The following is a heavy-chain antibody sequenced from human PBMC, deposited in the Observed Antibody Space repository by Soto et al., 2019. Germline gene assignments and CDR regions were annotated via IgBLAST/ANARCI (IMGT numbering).Heavy chain of an antibody. CDR2: IYYSGST. CDR3: ARSLVDYGDYVDWFDP. D-gene: IGHD4-17*01. J-gene: IGHJ5*02. CDR1: SGSISSGGYY. Sequence: PSETLSLTCTVSSGSISSGGYYWSWIRQHPGKGLEWIGYIYYSGSTYYNPSLKSRVTISVDTSKNQFSLKLSSVTAADTAVYYCARSLVDYGDYVDWFDPWGQGTLVTVSS. V-gene: IGHV4-31*03.